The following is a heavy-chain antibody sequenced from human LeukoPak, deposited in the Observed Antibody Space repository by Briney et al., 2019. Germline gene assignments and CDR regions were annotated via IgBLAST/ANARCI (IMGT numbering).Heavy chain of an antibody. V-gene: IGHV4-59*12. CDR2: IYYSGST. Sequence: SETLSLTCTVSGGSISSYYWSWIRQPPGKGLEGMGYIYYSGSTNYNPSLKSRVTISVDTSKNQFSLKLSSVTAADTAVYYCASARVHYYDSSGYYYDRWFDPWGQGTLVTVSS. D-gene: IGHD3-22*01. CDR1: GGSISSYY. J-gene: IGHJ5*02. CDR3: ASARVHYYDSSGYYYDRWFDP.